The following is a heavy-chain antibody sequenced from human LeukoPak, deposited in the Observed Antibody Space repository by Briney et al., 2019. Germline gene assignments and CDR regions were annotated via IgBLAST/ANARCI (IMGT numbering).Heavy chain of an antibody. V-gene: IGHV3-11*04. CDR1: GFTFSDYY. J-gene: IGHJ4*02. Sequence: GGSLSLSCAASGFTFSDYYMSWIRQAPGKGLEWVSYISSGSSTIYYADSVKGRLTISRDNAKNSLYLQMNSLRDEDTAVYYCANTYYDYVWGSNWGQGTLVTVSS. CDR3: ANTYYDYVWGSN. D-gene: IGHD3-16*01. CDR2: ISSGSSTI.